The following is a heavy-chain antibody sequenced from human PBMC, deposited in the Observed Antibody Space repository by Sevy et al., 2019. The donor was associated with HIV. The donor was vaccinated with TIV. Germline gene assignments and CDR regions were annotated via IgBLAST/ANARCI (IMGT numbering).Heavy chain of an antibody. J-gene: IGHJ5*02. CDR3: ARDKRAISAAAPDWFDP. D-gene: IGHD6-13*01. CDR2: INPHSGGT. V-gene: IGHV1-2*02. Sequence: ASVKVSCKASGYTFTGYYIHWVRQAPGQGLEWMGGINPHSGGTNYAQKFQGRVTMTGDTSISTAYMELSRLRSDDTAVYYCARDKRAISAAAPDWFDPWGQGTPVTVSS. CDR1: GYTFTGYY.